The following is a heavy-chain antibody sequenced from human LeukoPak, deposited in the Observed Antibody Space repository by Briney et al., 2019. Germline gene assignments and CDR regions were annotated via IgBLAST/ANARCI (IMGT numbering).Heavy chain of an antibody. CDR2: ISGSSGST. J-gene: IGHJ4*02. CDR1: GFTFSSYG. V-gene: IGHV3-23*01. CDR3: AKVVFASSGSPDY. Sequence: PGGTLRLSCAASGFTFSSYGMSWVRQAPGKGLEWVSAISGSSGSTYYADTVKGRSTISRDNSKNTLYLQMNSLRAEDTALYYCAKVVFASSGSPDYWGQGTLVIVSS. D-gene: IGHD3-22*01.